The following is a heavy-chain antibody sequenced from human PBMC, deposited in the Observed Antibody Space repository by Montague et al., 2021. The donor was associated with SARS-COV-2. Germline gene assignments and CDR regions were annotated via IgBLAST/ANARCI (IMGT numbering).Heavy chain of an antibody. CDR3: ATLPSSITIFGVVQGYYFDD. D-gene: IGHD3-3*01. J-gene: IGHJ4*02. CDR2: IYSSGST. CDR1: GGSISSYY. V-gene: IGHV4-4*07. Sequence: SETLSLTCTVSGGSISSYYWSWIRQPAGKGLEWIGRIYSSGSTNYNLSLKSRVTMSVDTSKNQFSLKLSSVTAADTAVYYCATLPSSITIFGVVQGYYFDDWGQGTLVTVSS.